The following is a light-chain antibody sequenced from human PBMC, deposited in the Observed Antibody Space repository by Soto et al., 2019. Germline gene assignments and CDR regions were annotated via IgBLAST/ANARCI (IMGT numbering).Light chain of an antibody. V-gene: IGKV3-20*01. Sequence: IVLTQSPCTLSLSPGERATLSCRAIQRVSSTYLAWYQHKPGQAPRLLIYGESSRATGIPDRFSGGGSGTDFTLPISRLEPEDFAVYYCQLYDSSPSFTFGPGTKVDIK. J-gene: IGKJ3*01. CDR3: QLYDSSPSFT. CDR2: GES. CDR1: QRVSSTY.